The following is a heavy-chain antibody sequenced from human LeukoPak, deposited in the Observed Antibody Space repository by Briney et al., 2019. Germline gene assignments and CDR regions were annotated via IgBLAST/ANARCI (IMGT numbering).Heavy chain of an antibody. J-gene: IGHJ6*02. Sequence: SETLSLTCTVSGGSISSYYWSWIRQPPGEALQWIGYIFFTGNTNYNPSLRSRVTISVDTSKNQFSLKLSSVTAADTAVYYCARWPQDSNPTYGMDVWGQGTTVTVSS. CDR1: GGSISSYY. V-gene: IGHV4-59*08. D-gene: IGHD4-11*01. CDR3: ARWPQDSNPTYGMDV. CDR2: IFFTGNT.